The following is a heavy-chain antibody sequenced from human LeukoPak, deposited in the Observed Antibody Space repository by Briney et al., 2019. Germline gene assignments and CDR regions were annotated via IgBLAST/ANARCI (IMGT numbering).Heavy chain of an antibody. V-gene: IGHV1-18*01. D-gene: IGHD3-10*01. CDR1: GYTFISYG. CDR2: ISGHNGNT. J-gene: IGHJ3*02. Sequence: ASVKVSCKASGYTFISYGMTWVRQAPGQGLEWMGWISGHNGNTNYAQKVQGRVTMTTDTFTNTGYMEVRSLRSDDTAVYYCARDGITPDAFDIWGQGTMVTVSS. CDR3: ARDGITPDAFDI.